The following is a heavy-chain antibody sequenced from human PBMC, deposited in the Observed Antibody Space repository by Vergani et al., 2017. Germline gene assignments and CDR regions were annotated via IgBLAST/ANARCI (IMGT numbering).Heavy chain of an antibody. CDR2: INHSGST. CDR3: AKDLRRVSSSAYNWFDP. Sequence: QVQLQQWGAGLLKPSETLSLTCAVYGGSFSGYYWSWIRQPPGKGLEWIGEINHSGSTNYNPSLKSRVTISVDTSKNQFSLKLSSVTAADTAVYYCAKDLRRVSSSAYNWFDPWGQGTLVTVSS. J-gene: IGHJ5*02. V-gene: IGHV4-34*01. CDR1: GGSFSGYY. D-gene: IGHD6-6*01.